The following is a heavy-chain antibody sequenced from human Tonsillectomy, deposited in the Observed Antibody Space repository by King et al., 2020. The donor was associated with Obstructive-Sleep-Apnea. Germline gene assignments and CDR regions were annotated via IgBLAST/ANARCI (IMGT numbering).Heavy chain of an antibody. CDR1: GGSISRISDS. V-gene: IGHV4-39*07. J-gene: IGHJ5*02. CDR2: IYSGGST. Sequence: QLQESGPGLVKPSETLSLTCTVSGGSISRISDSWGWIRQPPGKGLECIGSIYSGGSTYYNPSLKSRFTIFLDTSKNQFFLNMSSVTAADTAVYYCARVPAVAGLSFFDPWGQGTQVTVSS. D-gene: IGHD6-19*01. CDR3: ARVPAVAGLSFFDP.